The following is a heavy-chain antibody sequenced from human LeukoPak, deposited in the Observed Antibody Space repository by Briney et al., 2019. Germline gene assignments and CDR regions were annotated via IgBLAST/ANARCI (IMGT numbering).Heavy chain of an antibody. CDR2: IYYSGGT. V-gene: IGHV4-59*08. CDR3: ARHVTISGPYDASDI. Sequence: SETLSLTRTVSGDSISSYYWSWIRQPPGKGLEWIGYIYYSGGTDYNPSLKSRVTISVDTSKNQFSLKLRSVTAADTAVYYCARHVTISGPYDASDIWGQGAMVTVSP. J-gene: IGHJ3*02. D-gene: IGHD5-24*01. CDR1: GDSISSYY.